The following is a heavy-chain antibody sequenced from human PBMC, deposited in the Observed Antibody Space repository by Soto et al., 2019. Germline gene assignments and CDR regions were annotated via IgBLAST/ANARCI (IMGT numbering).Heavy chain of an antibody. CDR1: GLTCSSYA. V-gene: IGHV3-23*01. CDR3: AKDGPVGPAGIGRYDDDFQH. D-gene: IGHD3-16*01. J-gene: IGHJ1*01. CDR2: ISGSGGST. Sequence: GVSLRLCCAASGLTCSSYAMSWVRQAPGKGLEWVSAISGSGGSTYYADSVKGRFTISRDNSKNTLYLQMNSLRAEDTAVYYCAKDGPVGPAGIGRYDDDFQHWGQGTRVTVAS.